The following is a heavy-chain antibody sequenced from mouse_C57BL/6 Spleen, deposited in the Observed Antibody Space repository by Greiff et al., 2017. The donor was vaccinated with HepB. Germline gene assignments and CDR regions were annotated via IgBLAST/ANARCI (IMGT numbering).Heavy chain of an antibody. D-gene: IGHD3-2*02. CDR1: GYTFTDYY. CDR3: ARSDSSGSWFAY. Sequence: VQLQQSGPELVKPGASVKISCKASGYTFTDYYMNWVKQSHGKSLEWIGDINPNNGGTSYNQKLKGKATLTVDKSSSTAYMELRSLTSEDSAVYYCARSDSSGSWFAYWGQGTLVTVSA. CDR2: INPNNGGT. J-gene: IGHJ3*01. V-gene: IGHV1-26*01.